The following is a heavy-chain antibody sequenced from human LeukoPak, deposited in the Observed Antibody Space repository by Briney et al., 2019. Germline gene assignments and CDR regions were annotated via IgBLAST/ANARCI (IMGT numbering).Heavy chain of an antibody. CDR3: ARGRGYSYVLDY. V-gene: IGHV4-34*01. Sequence: PSETLSLTCAVYGGSFSGYYWSWIRQPPGKGLEWIGEIKHSGSTNYNPSLKSRVTISVDTSKNQFSLMLSSVTAADTAVYYCARGRGYSYVLDYWGQGTLVTVSS. CDR1: GGSFSGYY. J-gene: IGHJ4*02. CDR2: IKHSGST. D-gene: IGHD5-18*01.